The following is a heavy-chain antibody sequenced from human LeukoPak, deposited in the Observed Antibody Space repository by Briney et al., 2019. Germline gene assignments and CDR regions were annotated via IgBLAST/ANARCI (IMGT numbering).Heavy chain of an antibody. CDR1: GGSFSGYY. D-gene: IGHD6-13*01. CDR3: ARLSIAAGGD. Sequence: SETLSLTCAVYGGSFSGYYWSWIRQPPGKGLEWIGEINHSGSTNYNPSLKSRVTISVDTSKNQFSLKLGSVTAADTAVYYCARLSIAAGGDWGQGTLVTVSS. V-gene: IGHV4-34*01. CDR2: INHSGST. J-gene: IGHJ4*02.